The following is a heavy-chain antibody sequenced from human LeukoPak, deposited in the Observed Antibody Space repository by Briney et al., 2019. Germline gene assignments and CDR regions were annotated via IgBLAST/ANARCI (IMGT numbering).Heavy chain of an antibody. V-gene: IGHV4-39*01. J-gene: IGHJ5*02. CDR2: IYYSGST. Sequence: PSETLSLTCAVSGGSISSSSYYWGWIRQPPGKGLEWIGSIYYSGSTYYNPSLKSRVTISVDTSKNQFSLKLSSVTAADTAVYYCARQETTEISRTQFDPWGQGTLVTVSS. CDR3: ARQETTEISRTQFDP. CDR1: GGSISSSSYY. D-gene: IGHD4-17*01.